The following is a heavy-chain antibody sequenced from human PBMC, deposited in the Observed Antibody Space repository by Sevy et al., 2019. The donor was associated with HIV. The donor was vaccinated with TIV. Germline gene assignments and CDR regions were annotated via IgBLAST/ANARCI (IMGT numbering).Heavy chain of an antibody. V-gene: IGHV1-69*13. D-gene: IGHD2-15*01. J-gene: IGHJ6*02. CDR3: AGRALGYCSGGSCYSNYYYGMDV. CDR1: GGTFSSYA. Sequence: ASVKVSCKASGGTFSSYAISWVRQAPGQGLEWMGGIIPIFGTANYAQKFQGRVTITADESTSTAYMELSSLRSEDTAVYYCAGRALGYCSGGSCYSNYYYGMDVWGQGTTVTVSS. CDR2: IIPIFGTA.